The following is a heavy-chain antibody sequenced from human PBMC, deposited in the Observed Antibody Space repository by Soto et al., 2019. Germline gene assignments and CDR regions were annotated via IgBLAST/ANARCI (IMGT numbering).Heavy chain of an antibody. CDR3: ATSVNSAMAFDY. J-gene: IGHJ4*02. D-gene: IGHD5-18*01. CDR1: GYTFTHYY. Sequence: QVQLVQSGAEVKKPGASVRVSCKASGYTFTHYYIHWVRQAPGQGLEWMGIINPNGGITTYAQKFRAGFSMTRDTSKSTVYLELSSLRSEDSAVYYCATSVNSAMAFDYWGQGTLVTVSS. V-gene: IGHV1-46*01. CDR2: INPNGGIT.